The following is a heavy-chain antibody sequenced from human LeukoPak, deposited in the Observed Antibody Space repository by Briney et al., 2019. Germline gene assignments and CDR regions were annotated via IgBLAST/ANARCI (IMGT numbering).Heavy chain of an antibody. CDR1: GFTFSTYA. V-gene: IGHV3-48*03. Sequence: GGSLRLSCAASGFTFSTYAMSWVRQAPGKGLEWVSYISSSGSTIYYADSVKGRFTISRDNAKNSLYLQMNSLRAEDTAVYYCARDATEGYGDLNWFDPWGQGTLVTVSS. CDR2: ISSSGSTI. CDR3: ARDATEGYGDLNWFDP. D-gene: IGHD4-17*01. J-gene: IGHJ5*02.